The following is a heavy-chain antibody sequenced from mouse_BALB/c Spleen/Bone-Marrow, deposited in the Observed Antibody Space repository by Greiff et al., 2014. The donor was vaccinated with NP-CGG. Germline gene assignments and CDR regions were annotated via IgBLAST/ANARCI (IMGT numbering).Heavy chain of an antibody. J-gene: IGHJ2*01. Sequence: VQLVESGGGLVKPGGSLKLSCAASGFTFSGYAMSWVRQTPEKRLEWVATISSGGSYTYYPDSVKGRFTISRDNAKNTLYLQMSSLRSEDTAMYYCASLTGRDYWGQGTTLTVSA. D-gene: IGHD4-1*01. V-gene: IGHV5-9-3*01. CDR3: ASLTGRDY. CDR2: ISSGGSYT. CDR1: GFTFSGYA.